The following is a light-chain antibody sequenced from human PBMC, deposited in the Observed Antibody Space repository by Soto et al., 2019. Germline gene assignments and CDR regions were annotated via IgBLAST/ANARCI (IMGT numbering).Light chain of an antibody. CDR2: GAS. V-gene: IGKV3-20*01. CDR1: QSVSSSY. Sequence: EIVLTPSPGTLSLSPGERATLSCRASQSVSSSYLAWYQQKPGQAPRLLNYGASSRASGIPDRFSGSGSGTDFTLTISRLEPEDLAVYYCQQYGSSPLFSFGPGTKVDIK. J-gene: IGKJ3*01. CDR3: QQYGSSPLFS.